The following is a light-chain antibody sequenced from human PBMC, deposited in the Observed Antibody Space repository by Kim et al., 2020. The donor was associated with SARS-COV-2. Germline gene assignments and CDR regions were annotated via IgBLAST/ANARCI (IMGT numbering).Light chain of an antibody. V-gene: IGKV1-12*02. J-gene: IGKJ5*01. CDR1: QDISSW. CDR2: AAS. Sequence: SEGDRVTITCRASQDISSWLAWYQQKPGKAPNLLIYAASSLQSGVPSRFSGSGSGTDFTLTISSLQPEDFATYYCQQANSLPFTFGQGTRLEIK. CDR3: QQANSLPFT.